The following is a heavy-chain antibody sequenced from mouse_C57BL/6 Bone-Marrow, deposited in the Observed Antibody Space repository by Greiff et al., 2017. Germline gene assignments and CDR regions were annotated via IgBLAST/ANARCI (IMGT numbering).Heavy chain of an antibody. D-gene: IGHD2-1*01. CDR2: ISNGGGST. CDR1: GFTFSDYY. J-gene: IGHJ3*01. V-gene: IGHV5-12*01. Sequence: EVMLVESGGGLVQPGGSLKLSCAASGFTFSDYYMYWVRQTPEKRLEWVAYISNGGGSTYYPDTVKGRFTISRDNDKNTLYLQMSRLKSEDTAMYYCAILLRGFAYWGQGTLVTVSA. CDR3: AILLRGFAY.